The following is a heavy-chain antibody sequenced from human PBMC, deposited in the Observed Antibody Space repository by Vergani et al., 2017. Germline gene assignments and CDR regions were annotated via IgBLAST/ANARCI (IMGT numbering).Heavy chain of an antibody. J-gene: IGHJ2*01. CDR3: ATSGSYLGLYWYFDL. D-gene: IGHD1-26*01. CDR1: GYTFTSYW. V-gene: IGHV5-51*01. CDR2: IYPGDSDT. Sequence: VQLVQSGAEVKKPGASVKVSCKASGYTFTSYWIGWVRQMPGKGLEWMGIIYPGDSDTRYSPSFQGQVTISADKSISTAYLQWSILKASDTAMYYCATSGSYLGLYWYFDLWGRGTLVTVSS.